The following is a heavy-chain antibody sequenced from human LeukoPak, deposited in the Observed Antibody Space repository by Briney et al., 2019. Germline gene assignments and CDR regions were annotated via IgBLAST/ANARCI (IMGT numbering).Heavy chain of an antibody. Sequence: GGSLRLSCAASGFTFSSSEMNWVRQAPGKGLEWVSYISSSGSTIYYADSVKGRFTISRDNSKNTLYLQMNSLRAEDTAVYYCARGARGSGTASDYWGQGTLVTVSS. CDR1: GFTFSSSE. CDR3: ARGARGSGTASDY. D-gene: IGHD3-10*01. J-gene: IGHJ4*02. CDR2: ISSSGSTI. V-gene: IGHV3-48*03.